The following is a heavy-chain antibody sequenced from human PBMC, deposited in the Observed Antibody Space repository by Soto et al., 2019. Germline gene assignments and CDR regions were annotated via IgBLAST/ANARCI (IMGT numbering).Heavy chain of an antibody. V-gene: IGHV3-30*18. CDR1: GVTFTNYA. D-gene: IGHD5-18*01. CDR3: EKDIGRVDTGNYGMDV. CDR2: ISYHGTEK. Sequence: VQLVESGGGVVQPGMSLRLSCAASGVTFTNYAMHWVRQAPGKGLEWVADISYHGTEKGYADSVKGRFTISRDKSKNTLYVKMSSLSHENTSVYYCEKDIGRVDTGNYGMDVWGQGTTVIVAS. J-gene: IGHJ6*01.